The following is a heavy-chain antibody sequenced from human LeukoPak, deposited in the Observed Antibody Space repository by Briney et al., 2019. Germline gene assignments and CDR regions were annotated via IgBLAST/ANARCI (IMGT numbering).Heavy chain of an antibody. CDR1: GYTFTGSY. D-gene: IGHD3-16*01. CDR3: ARDVYDDAFDI. V-gene: IGHV1-2*02. J-gene: IGHJ3*02. CDR2: INPNSGGT. Sequence: ASVKVSCKASGYTFTGSYMHWVRQAPGQGLEWMGWINPNSGGTNYAQKFQCRVTMTRDTSISTAYMELSRLRSDDTAVYYCARDVYDDAFDIWGQGTMVTVSS.